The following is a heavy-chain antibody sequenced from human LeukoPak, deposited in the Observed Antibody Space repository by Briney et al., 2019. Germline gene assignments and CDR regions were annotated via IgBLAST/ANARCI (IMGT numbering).Heavy chain of an antibody. Sequence: GGSLRLSCAASGFTFSSYGMHWVRKAPGKGLEWVAFIRYDGSNKYYADSVNGRFTISTENYKNTLYLQMSSLRAEDTAVYYCAKDHFWSEDWGQGTLVTVSS. D-gene: IGHD3-3*02. CDR1: GFTFSSYG. CDR3: AKDHFWSED. J-gene: IGHJ4*02. CDR2: IRYDGSNK. V-gene: IGHV3-30*02.